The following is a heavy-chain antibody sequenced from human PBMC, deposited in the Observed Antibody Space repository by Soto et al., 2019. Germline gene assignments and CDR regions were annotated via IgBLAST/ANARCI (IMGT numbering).Heavy chain of an antibody. J-gene: IGHJ4*02. CDR1: GGTFSTYA. V-gene: IGHV1-69*12. Sequence: QVQLVQSGAEVKKPESSVKVSCKAPGGTFSTYAISWVRQAPGQGLEWMGGIIPMFGTANYAQRFQDRVTTTADESTNPFYVELSSLRSEDTAVYFCASGIQLWLRRINDGYSGWGQGTLVTVSS. D-gene: IGHD5-18*01. CDR3: ASGIQLWLRRINDGYSG. CDR2: IIPMFGTA.